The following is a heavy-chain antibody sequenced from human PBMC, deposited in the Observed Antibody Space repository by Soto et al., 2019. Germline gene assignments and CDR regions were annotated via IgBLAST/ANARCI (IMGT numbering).Heavy chain of an antibody. J-gene: IGHJ4*02. Sequence: QVQLQESGPGLVKPSETLSLTCQVSGGSVSSRNYYWSWIRQPPGKGLEWIGYIYYNGNTIHNPSLKTRFTFSLNTAKTQFSLQLSSVTPADTGVYYRVRDVGPHITTWYSFNFWGPGVLVTAPS. CDR3: VRDVGPHITTWYSFNF. V-gene: IGHV4-61*01. CDR1: GGSVSSRNYY. CDR2: IYYNGNT. D-gene: IGHD2-21*02.